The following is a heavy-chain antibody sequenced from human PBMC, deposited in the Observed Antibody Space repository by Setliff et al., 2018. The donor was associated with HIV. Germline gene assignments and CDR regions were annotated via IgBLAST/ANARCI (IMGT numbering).Heavy chain of an antibody. Sequence: ASVKVSCKASGVTFSSYAINWVRQAPGQGLEWMGRIIPIFGTTNYAQKFQGRVTITADKSTSTAYMEMSSVRSEDTAIYYCARGRSEAVAGRDAFDIWGQGTMVTVSS. CDR1: GVTFSSYA. J-gene: IGHJ3*02. CDR2: IIPIFGTT. V-gene: IGHV1-69*06. D-gene: IGHD6-19*01. CDR3: ARGRSEAVAGRDAFDI.